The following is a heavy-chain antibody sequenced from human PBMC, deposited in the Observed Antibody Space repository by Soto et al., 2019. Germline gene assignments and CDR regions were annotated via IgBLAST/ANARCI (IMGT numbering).Heavy chain of an antibody. CDR3: ARADRTLVTSYGLDV. D-gene: IGHD2-21*02. J-gene: IGHJ6*02. CDR2: INHSGTT. CDR1: GGSFSGFY. V-gene: IGHV4-34*01. Sequence: LTCAVSGGSFSGFYWTWIRQPPGEGLEWIGEINHSGTTNFNPSLRSRLTISLDSSKKHFSLKLTSMTAADAAVYYCARADRTLVTSYGLDVWGQGTTVTV.